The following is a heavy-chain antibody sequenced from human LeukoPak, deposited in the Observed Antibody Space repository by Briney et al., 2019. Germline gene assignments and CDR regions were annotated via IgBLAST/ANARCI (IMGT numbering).Heavy chain of an antibody. D-gene: IGHD1-1*01. CDR2: INPSDSDT. V-gene: IGHV5-51*01. Sequence: GESLKISGKSSGYSFTNYLISWVRQMPGRGLEWMVIINPSDSDTRYSPSLQGQVTISADKYISTAYLQWSRLKASDSAMYYCARAWNFDYWGQGTLVTVSS. J-gene: IGHJ4*02. CDR3: ARAWNFDY. CDR1: GYSFTNYL.